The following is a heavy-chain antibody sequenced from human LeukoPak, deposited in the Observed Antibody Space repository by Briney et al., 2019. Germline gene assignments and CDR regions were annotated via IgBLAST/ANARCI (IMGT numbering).Heavy chain of an antibody. CDR3: ARVREVYYYYGMDV. CDR2: IYSGGST. J-gene: IGHJ6*02. V-gene: IGHV3-66*01. CDR1: GGSFSGYY. Sequence: ETLSLTCAVYGGSFSGYYWSWIRQPPGKGLEWVSVIYSGGSTYYADSVKGRFTISRDNSKNTLYLQMNSLRAEDTAVYYCARVREVYYYYGMDVWGQGTTVTVSS.